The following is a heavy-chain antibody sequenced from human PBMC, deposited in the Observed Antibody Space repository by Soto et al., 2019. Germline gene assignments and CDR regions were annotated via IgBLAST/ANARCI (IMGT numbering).Heavy chain of an antibody. V-gene: IGHV3-33*06. CDR2: ILYDGSNQ. J-gene: IGHJ5*02. D-gene: IGHD6-13*01. CDR1: GFTFSSYA. Sequence: GGSLRLSCAASGFTFSSYAMHWVRQAPGKGLEWVAAILYDGSNQYYADAVKGRFTISRDNSKNTLYLQMNSLRVEDTAVYYCAKEGRVGYSTRIFRRDNWFDPWGQGTPVTVSA. CDR3: AKEGRVGYSTRIFRRDNWFDP.